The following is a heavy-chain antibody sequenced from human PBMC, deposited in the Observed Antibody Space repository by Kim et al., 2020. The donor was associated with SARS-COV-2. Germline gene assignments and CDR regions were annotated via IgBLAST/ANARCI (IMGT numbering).Heavy chain of an antibody. CDR3: ARGRYNWNGRTYFDY. Sequence: DSVKGRFTISRDNAKNSLYLQMNSLRAEDTAVYYCARGRYNWNGRTYFDYWGQGTLVTVSS. D-gene: IGHD1-20*01. V-gene: IGHV3-7*03. J-gene: IGHJ4*02.